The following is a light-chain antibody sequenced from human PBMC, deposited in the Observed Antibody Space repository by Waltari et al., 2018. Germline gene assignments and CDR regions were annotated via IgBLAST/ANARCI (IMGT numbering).Light chain of an antibody. J-gene: IGKJ1*01. Sequence: EVVLTQSPGTLSLSPGERATLSCRASQSVSRYLAWYQQKPGQAPRLLIYDTSTRATGIPDRFSGSVSGTDFSLTISRLDPEDFAVYYCQKYGTLPATFGQGTKVEVK. CDR1: QSVSRY. V-gene: IGKV3-20*01. CDR3: QKYGTLPAT. CDR2: DTS.